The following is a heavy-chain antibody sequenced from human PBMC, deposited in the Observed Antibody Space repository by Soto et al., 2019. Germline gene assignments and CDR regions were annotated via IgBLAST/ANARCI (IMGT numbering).Heavy chain of an antibody. V-gene: IGHV4-39*01. CDR2: IYYSGST. CDR1: GGSINSSSYY. D-gene: IGHD2-2*01. CDR3: ARRGYCSRTNCYAFFDF. J-gene: IGHJ4*02. Sequence: LSLTCTVSGGSINSSSYYWGWLRQPPGKGLEWITNIYYSGSTYYNASLKSRVTISLDTSRNQFSLKLASVTAADTAVYYCARRGYCSRTNCYAFFDFWGQGILVTVSS.